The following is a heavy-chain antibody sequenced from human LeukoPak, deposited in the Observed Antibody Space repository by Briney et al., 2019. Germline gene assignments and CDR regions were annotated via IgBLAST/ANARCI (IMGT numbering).Heavy chain of an antibody. CDR1: GFTFSSYG. CDR3: ARSGPSILWSKYFDY. Sequence: GGSLRLSCAASGFTFSSYGMHWVRQAPGKGLEWVAFIRYDGSNKYYADSVQGRFTISRDNSKNTVFLQMDNLRADDTATYYCARSGPSILWSKYFDYWGQGALVTVSS. J-gene: IGHJ4*02. CDR2: IRYDGSNK. D-gene: IGHD3-10*01. V-gene: IGHV3-30*02.